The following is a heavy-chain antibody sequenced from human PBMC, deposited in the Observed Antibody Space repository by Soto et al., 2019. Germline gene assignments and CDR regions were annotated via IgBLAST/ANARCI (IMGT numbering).Heavy chain of an antibody. CDR2: ISAHNGNT. Sequence: QVHLVQSGAEVKKPGASVKVSCQGSGYAFTTYGITWVRQAPGQGLELMGWISAHNGNTNYAQKLEGRVTVPRDTSTSTAYMELRSLRYDDTAVYYCARGRYGDYWGQGALVTVSS. CDR3: ARGRYGDY. J-gene: IGHJ4*02. D-gene: IGHD1-1*01. CDR1: GYAFTTYG. V-gene: IGHV1-18*01.